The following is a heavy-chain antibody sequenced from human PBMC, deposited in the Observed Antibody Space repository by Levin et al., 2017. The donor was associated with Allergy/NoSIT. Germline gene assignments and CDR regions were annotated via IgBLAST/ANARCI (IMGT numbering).Heavy chain of an antibody. CDR1: GFTFSSYW. J-gene: IGHJ3*02. CDR3: ANAIAGTMDALEI. D-gene: IGHD6-13*01. V-gene: IGHV3-74*01. Sequence: QPGGSLRLSCAASGFTFSSYWMHWVRQAPGKGLVWVSRINIDGSSTTYADSVQGRFSISRDNTKSTLYLQMNSLRVEDTAVYYCANAIAGTMDALEIWGQGALVTVSS. CDR2: INIDGSST.